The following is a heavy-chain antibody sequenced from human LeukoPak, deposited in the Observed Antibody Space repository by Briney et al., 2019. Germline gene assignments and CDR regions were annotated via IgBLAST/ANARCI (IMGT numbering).Heavy chain of an antibody. CDR2: ISSSSFKI. Sequence: GGSLRLSCAASEFTFGRYAMNWFRQAPGKGLEWVSYISSSSFKICYADSVKGRFTISRDNSKNSLYMQMDSLRVEDTAVYYCVRDPSYGSSWYYYMDVWGKGTTVTVSS. V-gene: IGHV3-48*04. J-gene: IGHJ6*03. CDR1: EFTFGRYA. CDR3: VRDPSYGSSWYYYMDV. D-gene: IGHD6-13*01.